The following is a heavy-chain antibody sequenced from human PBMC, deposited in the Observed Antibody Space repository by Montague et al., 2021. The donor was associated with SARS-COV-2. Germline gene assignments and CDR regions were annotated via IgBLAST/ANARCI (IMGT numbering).Heavy chain of an antibody. D-gene: IGHD4-17*01. CDR3: AHSYGDYLFDY. Sequence: PALVKSTQTFTLTCTFSGFSRSTSGVGVGWIRQPPGKALEWLALSYWDDDKRYSPSLKRRLTITKDTSKNQVVLTMTNMDPVDTATYYCAHSYGDYLFDYWGQGTLVTVSS. J-gene: IGHJ4*02. V-gene: IGHV2-5*02. CDR1: GFSRSTSGVG. CDR2: SYWDDDK.